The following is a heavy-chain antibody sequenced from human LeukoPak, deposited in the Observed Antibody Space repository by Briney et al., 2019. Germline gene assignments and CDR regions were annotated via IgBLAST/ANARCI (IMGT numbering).Heavy chain of an antibody. V-gene: IGHV3-49*04. CDR2: IRSKAYGGTT. D-gene: IGHD3-22*01. J-gene: IGHJ4*02. CDR1: GFTFGDYA. CDR3: TRGYYDSSGYSS. Sequence: GGSLRLSCTASGFTFGDYAMSWVRQAPGKGLEGVGFIRSKAYGGTTEYAASGKGRFSISRDDSKSIAYLQMNSLKTEDTAVYYCTRGYYDSSGYSSWGQGTLVTVSS.